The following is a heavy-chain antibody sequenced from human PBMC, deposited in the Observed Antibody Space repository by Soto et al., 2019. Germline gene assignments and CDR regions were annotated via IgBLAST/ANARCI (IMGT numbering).Heavy chain of an antibody. Sequence: SETLSLTCTVSGGSISSGGYYWSWIRQHPGKGLEWIGYIYYSGSTYYNPSLKSRVTISVDTSKNQFSLKLSSVTAADTAVYYCARAQAGDWLLSTFDYWGQGTLVTVSS. V-gene: IGHV4-31*03. CDR1: GGSISSGGYY. CDR2: IYYSGST. D-gene: IGHD3-9*01. J-gene: IGHJ4*02. CDR3: ARAQAGDWLLSTFDY.